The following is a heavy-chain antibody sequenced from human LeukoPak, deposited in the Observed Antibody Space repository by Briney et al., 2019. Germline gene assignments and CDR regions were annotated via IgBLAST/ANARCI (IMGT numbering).Heavy chain of an antibody. CDR2: IKQDGSEK. CDR3: ARDHSWILERSAFDI. CDR1: GFTFSSYW. J-gene: IGHJ3*02. D-gene: IGHD2-2*03. Sequence: GGSLRLSCAASGFTFSSYWMSWVRQAPGKGLEWVANIKQDGSEKYYVDSVKGRFTISRDNAKNSLYLQMNSLRAEDTAVYYCARDHSWILERSAFDIWGQGTMVTVSS. V-gene: IGHV3-7*01.